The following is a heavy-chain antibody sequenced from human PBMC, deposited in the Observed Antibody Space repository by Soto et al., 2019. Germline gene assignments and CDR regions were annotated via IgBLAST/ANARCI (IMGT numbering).Heavy chain of an antibody. CDR1: GYSFTSYW. Sequence: GESLKISCKGSGYSFTSYWIGWVRQMPGKGLEWMGIIYPGDSDTRYSPSFQGQVTISADKSISTAYLQWSSLKASDTAMYYCASLQTPSSVHDGMDVWGQGTTVTVSS. J-gene: IGHJ6*02. CDR2: IYPGDSDT. V-gene: IGHV5-51*01. CDR3: ASLQTPSSVHDGMDV. D-gene: IGHD3-22*01.